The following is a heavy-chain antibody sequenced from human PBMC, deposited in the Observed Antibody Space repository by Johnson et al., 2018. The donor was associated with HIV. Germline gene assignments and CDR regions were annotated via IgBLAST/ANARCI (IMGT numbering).Heavy chain of an antibody. CDR1: GFTFSTYW. V-gene: IGHV3-7*01. D-gene: IGHD5-18*01. Sequence: EVQLVESGGGLVQPGGSLRLSCAASGFTFSTYWMSWVRQAPGKGLEWVANIKEDGSEKYYVDSVKGRFTISRDNSKNTLYLQMNSLRAEDTAVYYCAKSRGGYSYGYDAFDIWGQGTMVTVSS. CDR3: AKSRGGYSYGYDAFDI. CDR2: IKEDGSEK. J-gene: IGHJ3*02.